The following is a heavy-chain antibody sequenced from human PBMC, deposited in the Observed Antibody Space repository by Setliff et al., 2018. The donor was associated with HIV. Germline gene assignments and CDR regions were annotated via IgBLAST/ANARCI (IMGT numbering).Heavy chain of an antibody. CDR2: VDYFGST. CDR3: ARGPGSSWFDS. J-gene: IGHJ5*01. D-gene: IGHD6-13*01. CDR1: GGSINTYY. V-gene: IGHV4-59*01. Sequence: SETLSLTCTVSGGSINTYYWTWIRQPPEKGLEWIGNVDYFGSTNYSPSLKSRVTVSVDASKNQFSLNLRSVTAADTAVYYCARGPGSSWFDSWGQGTLVTVSS.